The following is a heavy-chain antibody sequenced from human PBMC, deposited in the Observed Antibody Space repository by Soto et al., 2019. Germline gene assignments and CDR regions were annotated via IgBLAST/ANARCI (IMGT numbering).Heavy chain of an antibody. CDR3: AKAQGSLTSRFNCFDH. CDR2: INDGGGST. J-gene: IGHJ4*02. V-gene: IGHV3-23*01. CDR1: GFTFSGYA. Sequence: LRLSCAASGFTFSGYAMTWVRQAPGKGLEWVSEINDGGGSTYYADSVKGRFTISRDNSKNTLFLQMNSLRAEDTAVYYCAKAQGSLTSRFNCFDHWGQGTLVTVS. D-gene: IGHD3-3*01.